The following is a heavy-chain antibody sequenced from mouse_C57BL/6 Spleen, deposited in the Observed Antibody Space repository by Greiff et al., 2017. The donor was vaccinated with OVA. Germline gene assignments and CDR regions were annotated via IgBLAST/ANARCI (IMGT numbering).Heavy chain of an antibody. J-gene: IGHJ3*01. D-gene: IGHD6-2*01. CDR3: ARYGSLAWFAY. Sequence: QVQLQQPGAELVKPGASVKLSCKASGYTFTSYWMQWVKQRPGQGLAWIGVIDPSDSYTNYNQKFKGKATLTVDTSSSTAYMQLSSLTSEDSAVYYCARYGSLAWFAYWGQGTLVTVSA. CDR1: GYTFTSYW. CDR2: IDPSDSYT. V-gene: IGHV1-50*01.